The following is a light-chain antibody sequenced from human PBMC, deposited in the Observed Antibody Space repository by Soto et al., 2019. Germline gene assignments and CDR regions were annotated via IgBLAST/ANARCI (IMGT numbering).Light chain of an antibody. CDR1: SRVVGAYKY. CDR3: SSYAGSSVV. Sequence: QSALTQPPSASGSPGQSVTISCTGTSRVVGAYKYVSWYQHHPGKAPKLMIYEVDKRPSGVPDRFSGSKSGNTASLTVSGLQAEDEADYYCSSYAGSSVVFGGGTKVTVL. CDR2: EVD. J-gene: IGLJ2*01. V-gene: IGLV2-8*01.